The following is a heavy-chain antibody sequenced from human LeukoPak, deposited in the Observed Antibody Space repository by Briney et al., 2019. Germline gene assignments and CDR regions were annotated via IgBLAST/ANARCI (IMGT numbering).Heavy chain of an antibody. J-gene: IGHJ4*02. CDR3: ARIVGASDY. D-gene: IGHD1-26*01. V-gene: IGHV4-39*01. Sequence: SETLSLTCTVSGGSISSSSYYWGWIRQPPGKGLEWIGSIYYSGSTYYNPSLKSRVTISVDTSKNQFSLKLSSVTAAGTAVYYCARIVGASDYWGQGTLVTVSS. CDR2: IYYSGST. CDR1: GGSISSSSYY.